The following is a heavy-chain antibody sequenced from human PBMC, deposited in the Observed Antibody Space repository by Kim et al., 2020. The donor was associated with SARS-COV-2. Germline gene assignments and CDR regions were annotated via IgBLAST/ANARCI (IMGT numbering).Heavy chain of an antibody. CDR1: GFTFSSYS. Sequence: GGSLRLSCAASGFTFSSYSMNWVRQAPGKGLEWVSSISSSSSYIYYADSVKGRFTISRDNAKNSLYLQMNSLRAEDTAVYYCARDDGEYDILTGYWGHQVMIDYWGQGTLVTVSS. V-gene: IGHV3-21*01. J-gene: IGHJ4*02. D-gene: IGHD3-9*01. CDR2: ISSSSSYI. CDR3: ARDDGEYDILTGYWGHQVMIDY.